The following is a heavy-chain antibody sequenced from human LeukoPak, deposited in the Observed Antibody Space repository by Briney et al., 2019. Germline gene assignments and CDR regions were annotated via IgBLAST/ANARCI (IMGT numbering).Heavy chain of an antibody. J-gene: IGHJ4*02. V-gene: IGHV3-23*01. Sequence: GGSLRLSCAASGLTFSSYAMSWVRQAPGKGLEWVSTISGSGGSTYYADSVKGRFTISRDNSKNTLYLQMNSLRAEDTAVYYCAKGLYYYDSSGYSTFDYWGQGTLVTVSS. CDR3: AKGLYYYDSSGYSTFDY. D-gene: IGHD3-22*01. CDR2: ISGSGGST. CDR1: GLTFSSYA.